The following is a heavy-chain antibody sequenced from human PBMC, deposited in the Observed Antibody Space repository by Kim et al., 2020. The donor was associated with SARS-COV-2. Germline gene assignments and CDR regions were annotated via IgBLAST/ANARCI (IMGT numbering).Heavy chain of an antibody. V-gene: IGHV4-34*01. Sequence: SETLSLTCAVYGGSFSGYYWSWIRQPPGKGLEWIGEINHSGSTNYNPSLKSRVTISVDTSKNQFSLKLSSVTAADTAVYYCARDVLRFLEWSNDAFDIWGQGTMVTVSS. CDR1: GGSFSGYY. CDR2: INHSGST. J-gene: IGHJ3*02. D-gene: IGHD3-3*01. CDR3: ARDVLRFLEWSNDAFDI.